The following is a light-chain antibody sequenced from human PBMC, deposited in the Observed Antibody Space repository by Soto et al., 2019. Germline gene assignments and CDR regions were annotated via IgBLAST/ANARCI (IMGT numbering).Light chain of an antibody. Sequence: EIVLTQSPGTLSLSPGEGDTLSCGAHRSVSDTLLTWFQQKPGQAPRLXXFGTSNRAPGIPARFSGSGSGTDLTLTISSLETEDFAVYYCQERNRWPRGTFGAGTKVDIK. J-gene: IGKJ4*01. CDR2: GTS. CDR3: QERNRWPRGT. CDR1: RSVSDTL. V-gene: IGKV3-11*01.